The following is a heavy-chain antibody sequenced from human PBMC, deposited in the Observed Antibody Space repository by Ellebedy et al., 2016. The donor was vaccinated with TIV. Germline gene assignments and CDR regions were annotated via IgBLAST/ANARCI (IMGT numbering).Heavy chain of an antibody. J-gene: IGHJ5*02. CDR3: ARHSTVTTIGT. CDR1: GDSISSSVYY. Sequence: MPSETLSLTCTVSGDSISSSVYYWGWIRQPPGKGLEWIGSFSQSGSTYYNPSLTSRVTISVDTSKNQFSLTLSSVTAADTAIFYCARHSTVTTIGTWGQGALVTVSS. D-gene: IGHD4-17*01. V-gene: IGHV4-39*01. CDR2: FSQSGST.